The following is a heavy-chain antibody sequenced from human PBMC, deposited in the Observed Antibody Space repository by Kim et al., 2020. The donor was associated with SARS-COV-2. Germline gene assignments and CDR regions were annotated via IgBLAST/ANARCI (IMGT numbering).Heavy chain of an antibody. D-gene: IGHD3-22*01. CDR1: GESFSGYY. CDR3: ARDYYDSSRWGAFDI. J-gene: IGHJ3*02. Sequence: SETLSLTCAVYGESFSGYYWSWIRQPPGKGLEWIGEINHSGSTNYNPSLKSRVTISVDTSKNQFSLKLSSVTAADTAVYYCARDYYDSSRWGAFDIWGQGTMVTVSS. CDR2: INHSGST. V-gene: IGHV4-34*01.